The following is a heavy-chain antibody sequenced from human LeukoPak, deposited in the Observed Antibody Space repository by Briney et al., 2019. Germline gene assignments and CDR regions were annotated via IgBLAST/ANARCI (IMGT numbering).Heavy chain of an antibody. J-gene: IGHJ4*02. D-gene: IGHD5-24*01. CDR1: GYIFTRYG. Sequence: ASVKVSCKASGYIFTRYGISWVRQAPGQGLEWMGWISAHYGNTNYAQKFQGRLTMTTDTSTNTAYMELRSLRPDDTAVYYCARDRIMAEEMAAPLDYWGQGTLVTVSS. V-gene: IGHV1-18*01. CDR3: ARDRIMAEEMAAPLDY. CDR2: ISAHYGNT.